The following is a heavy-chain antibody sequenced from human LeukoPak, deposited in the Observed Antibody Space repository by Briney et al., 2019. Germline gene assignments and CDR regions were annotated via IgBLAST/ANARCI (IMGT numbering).Heavy chain of an antibody. CDR1: GFTFGDYA. D-gene: IGHD5-12*01. Sequence: GGSLRLSCTASGFTFGDYAMSWFRQAPGMGLVWVSRIKNDGSNIAYADSVKGRFTISRDNAKNTVYLQMNSLRAEDTAVYFCTTWPHEYWGPGTLVTVSS. CDR2: IKNDGSNI. J-gene: IGHJ4*02. V-gene: IGHV3-74*01. CDR3: TTWPHEY.